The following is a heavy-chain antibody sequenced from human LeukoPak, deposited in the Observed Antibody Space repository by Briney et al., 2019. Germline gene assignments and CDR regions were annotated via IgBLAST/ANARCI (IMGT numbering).Heavy chain of an antibody. V-gene: IGHV7-4-1*02. CDR2: INTNTGNP. D-gene: IGHD4-17*01. CDR3: ARSQTYGDHPPFDY. CDR1: GYTFTRYA. J-gene: IGHJ4*02. Sequence: ASVKVSCKASGYTFTRYAVNWVRQAPGQGLEWMGWINTNTGNPTYAQGFTGRFVFSLDTSVSTAYIQISSLKTEDTAVYFCARSQTYGDHPPFDYWGQGTLVTVSS.